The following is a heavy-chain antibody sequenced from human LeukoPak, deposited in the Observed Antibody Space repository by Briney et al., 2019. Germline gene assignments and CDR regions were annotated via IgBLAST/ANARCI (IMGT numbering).Heavy chain of an antibody. Sequence: PGGSLRLSCAGSGFTFSSYWMSWVRQAPGKGLEWVANIKQDGSEKYYVDSVKGRFTISRDNAKNSLYLQMNSLRAEDTAVYYCARGEQIVLMVYAIMLTYGMDVWGQGTTVTVSS. D-gene: IGHD2-8*01. CDR2: IKQDGSEK. CDR1: GFTFSSYW. J-gene: IGHJ6*02. V-gene: IGHV3-7*03. CDR3: ARGEQIVLMVYAIMLTYGMDV.